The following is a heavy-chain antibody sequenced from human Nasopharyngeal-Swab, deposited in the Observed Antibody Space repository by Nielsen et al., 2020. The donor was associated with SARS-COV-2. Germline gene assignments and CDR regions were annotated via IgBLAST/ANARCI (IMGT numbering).Heavy chain of an antibody. V-gene: IGHV1-69*13. J-gene: IGHJ4*02. CDR1: GYTFTSYG. D-gene: IGHD6-13*01. CDR2: IIPIFGTA. Sequence: SVKVSCKASGYTFTSYGISWVRQAPGQGLEWMGGIIPIFGTANYAQKFQGRVTITADESTSTAYMELSSLRSEDTAVYYCARDDRIAAAGPFAYWGQGTLVTVSS. CDR3: ARDDRIAAAGPFAY.